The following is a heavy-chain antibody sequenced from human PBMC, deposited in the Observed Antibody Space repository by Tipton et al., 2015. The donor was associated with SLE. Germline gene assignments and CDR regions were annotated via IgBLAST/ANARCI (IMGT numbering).Heavy chain of an antibody. D-gene: IGHD2-2*02. J-gene: IGHJ3*02. V-gene: IGHV4-34*01. CDR2: INHSGST. Sequence: TLSLTCAVYGGSFSGYYWSWIRQPPGKGLEWIGEINHSGSTNYNPSLKSRVTISVDTSKNQFSLKLSSVTAADTAVYYCAGDVVVPAAIPSAFDIWGQGTMVTVSS. CDR3: AGDVVVPAAIPSAFDI. CDR1: GGSFSGYY.